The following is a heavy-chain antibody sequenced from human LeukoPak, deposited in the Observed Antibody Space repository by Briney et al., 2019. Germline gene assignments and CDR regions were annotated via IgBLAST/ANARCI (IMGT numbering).Heavy chain of an antibody. J-gene: IGHJ2*01. V-gene: IGHV3-72*01. CDR2: SKDKANGYTT. D-gene: IGHD3-16*01. Sequence: GGSLRLSCAASGFTFSDHYMDWVRQAPGKGLEWVDRSKDKANGYTTEYAASVKGRFTISRDDSENSLYLQMNSLRIEDTAVYYCGRRPWGGWWYFDLWGRGTLVTVSS. CDR3: GRRPWGGWWYFDL. CDR1: GFTFSDHY.